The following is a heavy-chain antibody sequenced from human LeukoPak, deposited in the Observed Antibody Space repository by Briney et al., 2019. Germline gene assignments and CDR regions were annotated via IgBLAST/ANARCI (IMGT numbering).Heavy chain of an antibody. CDR3: ARDGDIVATMKLGHRNAFDI. J-gene: IGHJ3*02. CDR1: GFTFSSYS. D-gene: IGHD5-12*01. Sequence: GGSLRLSCAASGFTFSSYSMNWVRQAPGEGLEWVSSISSSSSYIYYADSVKGRFTISRDNAKNSLYLQMNSLRAEDTAVYYCARDGDIVATMKLGHRNAFDIWGQGTMVTVSS. CDR2: ISSSSSYI. V-gene: IGHV3-21*01.